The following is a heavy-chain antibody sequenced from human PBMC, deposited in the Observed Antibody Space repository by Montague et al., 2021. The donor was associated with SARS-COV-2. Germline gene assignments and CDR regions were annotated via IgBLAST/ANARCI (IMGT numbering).Heavy chain of an antibody. V-gene: IGHV3-30-3*01. J-gene: IGHJ4*02. CDR2: ISYDGSNK. Sequence: SLRLSCAASGFTFNTYAMPWVRQAPGKGLEWVAAISYDGSNKYYADSVKGRFTLSGDNSKNTLYLQMNSLRAEDTAVYYCARDPSGSSGYFLDYWGQGTLVTVSS. D-gene: IGHD3-22*01. CDR3: ARDPSGSSGYFLDY. CDR1: GFTFNTYA.